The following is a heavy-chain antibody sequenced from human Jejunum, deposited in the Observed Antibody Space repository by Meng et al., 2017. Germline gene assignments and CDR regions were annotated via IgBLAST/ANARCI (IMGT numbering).Heavy chain of an antibody. CDR3: ARFGRDYSGITIFGRDAFDI. Sequence: SVKVSCKASGGTFSSYAISWVRQAPGQGLEWMGGIIPIFGTANYAQKFQGRVTITADKPTSTAYMELSSRRSEDTAVYYWARFGRDYSGITIFGRDAFDIWGQGTMVTVSS. D-gene: IGHD3-3*01. J-gene: IGHJ3*02. V-gene: IGHV1-69*06. CDR2: IIPIFGTA. CDR1: GGTFSSYA.